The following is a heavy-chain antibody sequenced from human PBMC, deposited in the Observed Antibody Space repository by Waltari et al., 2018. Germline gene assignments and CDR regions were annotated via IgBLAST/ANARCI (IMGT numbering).Heavy chain of an antibody. D-gene: IGHD5-18*01. CDR3: AKHLTWMQLLLGYYYYGMDV. J-gene: IGHJ6*02. V-gene: IGHV3-23*01. CDR1: GFTFTSYA. Sequence: EVQLLESGGGLVQPGGSMRLSCAASGFTFTSYAMSWVRQSPGKGLGWVSGIRARGGRTCDAYAVKVRFTISRDNCKNTLYLQMNSLRAEDTAVYHCAKHLTWMQLLLGYYYYGMDVWGQGTTVTVSS. CDR2: IRARGGRT.